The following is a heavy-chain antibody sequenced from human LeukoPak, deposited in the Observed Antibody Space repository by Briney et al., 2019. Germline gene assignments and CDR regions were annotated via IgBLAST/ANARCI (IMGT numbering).Heavy chain of an antibody. V-gene: IGHV4-34*01. D-gene: IGHD3-9*01. CDR3: ARGYDILTGYYSSFDY. Sequence: ASETLSLTCAVYGGSFSGYYWSWIRQPPGKGLEWIGEINHSGSTNYNPSLKSRVTISVDTSKNQFSLKLSSVTAADTAVYYWARGYDILTGYYSSFDYWGQGTLVTVSS. J-gene: IGHJ4*02. CDR1: GGSFSGYY. CDR2: INHSGST.